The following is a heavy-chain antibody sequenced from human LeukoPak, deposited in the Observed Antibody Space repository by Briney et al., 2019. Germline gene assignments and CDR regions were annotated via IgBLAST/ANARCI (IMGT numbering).Heavy chain of an antibody. Sequence: ASETLSLTCTVSGGSTSNSYWNWIRQPPGKGLEWIAYIYYSGSPTYNPSLKSRVTISVDTSKNQFSLKLSSVTAADAAVYYCASGYSYGFGAKINWFDPWGQGTLVTVSS. J-gene: IGHJ5*02. V-gene: IGHV4-59*12. CDR1: GGSTSNSY. CDR3: ASGYSYGFGAKINWFDP. D-gene: IGHD5-18*01. CDR2: IYYSGSP.